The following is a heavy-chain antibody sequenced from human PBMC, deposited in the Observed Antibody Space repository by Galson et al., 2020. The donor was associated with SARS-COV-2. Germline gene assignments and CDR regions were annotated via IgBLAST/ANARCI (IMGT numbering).Heavy chain of an antibody. CDR2: SSFDGTKE. V-gene: IGHV3-30*03. CDR1: GFTFTLHP. D-gene: IGHD6-6*01. CDR3: VRDKLGDKLELDY. J-gene: IGHJ4*02. Sequence: LSLTCEASGFTFTLHPMHWVRQAPGKGLEWVAVSSFDGTKEYYADSVKGRFTISRDNSKSTLFLQMNGLRVDDTAVYYCVRDKLGDKLELDYGGQGTLVTVSS.